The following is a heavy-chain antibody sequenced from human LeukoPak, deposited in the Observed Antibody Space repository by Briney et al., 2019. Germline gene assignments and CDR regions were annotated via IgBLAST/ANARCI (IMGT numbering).Heavy chain of an antibody. V-gene: IGHV1-2*02. D-gene: IGHD2-2*01. CDR2: INPNSGGT. J-gene: IGHJ5*02. Sequence: ASVKVSCKASGYTFTGYYMHWVRQAPGQGLEWMGWINPNSGGTNYAQKFQGRVTMTRDTSISTAYMELSRLRSDDTAVYYCARAPDIAVVPAVPSNWFDPWGQGTLVTVSS. CDR3: ARAPDIAVVPAVPSNWFDP. CDR1: GYTFTGYY.